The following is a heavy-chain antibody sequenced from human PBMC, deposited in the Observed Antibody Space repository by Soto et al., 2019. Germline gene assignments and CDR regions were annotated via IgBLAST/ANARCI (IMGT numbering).Heavy chain of an antibody. J-gene: IGHJ4*02. Sequence: GGSLRLSCAASGFTFSSYAMSWVRQAPGKGLEWVSAISGSGGSTYYADSVKGRFTISRDNSKNTLYLQMNSLRAEDKAVYYCARVVTMVRGVIITPSHFDYWGQGTLVTVSS. CDR3: ARVVTMVRGVIITPSHFDY. CDR2: ISGSGGST. D-gene: IGHD3-10*01. V-gene: IGHV3-23*01. CDR1: GFTFSSYA.